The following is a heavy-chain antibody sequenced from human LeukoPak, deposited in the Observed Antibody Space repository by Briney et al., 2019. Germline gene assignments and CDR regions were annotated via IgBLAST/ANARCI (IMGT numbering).Heavy chain of an antibody. D-gene: IGHD6-13*01. J-gene: IGHJ4*02. CDR2: ISYDGSYK. V-gene: IGHV3-30-3*01. CDR3: AQSRSSTWHYFDY. Sequence: GGSLRLSCAASGFTFSDYTMHWVRQAPGKGLEWVAVISYDGSYKYYADSVKGRFTISRDNSKSTLYLQMNSLRTEDTAVYYCAQSRSSTWHYFDYWGQGALVIVSS. CDR1: GFTFSDYT.